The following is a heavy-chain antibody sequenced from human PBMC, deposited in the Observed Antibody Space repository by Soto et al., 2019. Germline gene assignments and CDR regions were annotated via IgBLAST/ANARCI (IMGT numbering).Heavy chain of an antibody. V-gene: IGHV3-11*06. CDR1: GFSFSDYY. J-gene: IGHJ4*02. CDR3: AVRDSSGYNHLVY. CDR2: IRISGSST. D-gene: IGHD3-22*01. Sequence: PGGSLRLSCGASGFSFSDYYMIWSRQAPGKGLEWVSDIRISGSSTNYADSVKGRFTISRENAKDSLFLQMDRLRIEDTAVYYRAVRDSSGYNHLVYWGQGTRVTVSS.